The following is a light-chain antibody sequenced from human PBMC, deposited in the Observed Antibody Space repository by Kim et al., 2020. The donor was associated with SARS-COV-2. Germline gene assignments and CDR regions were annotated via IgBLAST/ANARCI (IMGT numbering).Light chain of an antibody. V-gene: IGKV1-16*02. CDR2: GAS. J-gene: IGKJ2*01. CDR3: QQYNGYPYT. Sequence: SASVGDRVTITCRASQGINNYLAWFQQNPGKAPKSLIYGASTLHSGVPSKFSGSGFGTDFTLIISDLQPEDFATYYCQQYNGYPYTFGQGTKLEI. CDR1: QGINNY.